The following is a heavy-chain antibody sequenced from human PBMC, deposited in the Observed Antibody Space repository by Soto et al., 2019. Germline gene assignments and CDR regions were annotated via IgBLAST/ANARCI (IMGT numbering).Heavy chain of an antibody. CDR1: GGSISSSSSS. J-gene: IGHJ5*02. D-gene: IGHD1-7*01. CDR2: IYYSGNT. Sequence: PPEPLSPPSTVSGGSISSSSSSWGWIRKPPGKGLEWIGSIYYSGNTYYNPSLKSRVTISVDTSKNQFSLKLSSVTAADTAVYYCARPDNWNYGCWFDPWGQGTLVTVSS. CDR3: ARPDNWNYGCWFDP. V-gene: IGHV4-39*01.